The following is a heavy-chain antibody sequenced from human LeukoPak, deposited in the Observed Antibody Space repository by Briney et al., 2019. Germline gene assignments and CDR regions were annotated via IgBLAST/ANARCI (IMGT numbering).Heavy chain of an antibody. CDR3: ARAPGIAAADATDY. D-gene: IGHD6-13*01. J-gene: IGHJ4*02. CDR1: GYTFTSYG. V-gene: IGHV1-18*01. Sequence: GASVKVSCKASGYTFTSYGISWVRQAPGQGLEWMGWISAYNGNTNYAQKLQGRVTMTTDTSTSTAYMELRSVRADDTAVYYCARAPGIAAADATDYWGQETLVTLSS. CDR2: ISAYNGNT.